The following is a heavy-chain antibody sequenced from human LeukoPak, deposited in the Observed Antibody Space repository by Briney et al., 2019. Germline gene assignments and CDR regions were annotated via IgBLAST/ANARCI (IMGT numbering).Heavy chain of an antibody. V-gene: IGHV3-23*01. CDR3: AKAPTVTHGYYYYYMDV. CDR2: ISGSGGST. D-gene: IGHD4-11*01. CDR1: GFTFSSYA. J-gene: IGHJ6*03. Sequence: GGSLRLSCAASGFTFSSYAMSWVRQAPGKGLEWVSAISGSGGSTYYADSVKGRFTISRDNSKNTLYLQMNSLRAEDTAVYYCAKAPTVTHGYYYYYMDVWGKGTTVTVSS.